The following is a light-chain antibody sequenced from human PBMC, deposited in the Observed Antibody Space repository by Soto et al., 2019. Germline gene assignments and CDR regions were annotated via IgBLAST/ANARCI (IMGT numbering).Light chain of an antibody. CDR1: QNVDDSH. J-gene: IGKJ5*01. Sequence: EIVLTQSPGTLYLSPGETAALSCRASQNVDDSHLAWYQLRPGQAPRLLIYGASTRAAGIPDRFSGSGAGRDFSLTIRGLKPDDFAVYFCQQYRMSPRTFGQGTQLEIK. V-gene: IGKV3-20*01. CDR3: QQYRMSPRT. CDR2: GAS.